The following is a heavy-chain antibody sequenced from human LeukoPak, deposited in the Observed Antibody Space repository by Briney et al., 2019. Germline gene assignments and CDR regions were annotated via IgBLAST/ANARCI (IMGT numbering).Heavy chain of an antibody. CDR3: ARSRGGSSSGVGDNFDH. V-gene: IGHV3-33*01. CDR1: GFTFSSNG. J-gene: IGHJ4*02. D-gene: IGHD6-6*01. CDR2: IWFDGSDK. Sequence: GGCLRPSCAASGFTFSSNGMHWVRQAPGKGLEWVAVIWFDGSDKYYADSVKGRFTISRDSSKNTLELQMNSLRAEDTAVYYCARSRGGSSSGVGDNFDHWGQGTLVTVSS.